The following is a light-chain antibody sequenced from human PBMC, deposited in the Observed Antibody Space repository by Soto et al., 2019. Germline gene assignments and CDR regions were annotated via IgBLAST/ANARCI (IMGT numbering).Light chain of an antibody. V-gene: IGKV1-5*03. CDR3: QQYNTYWT. CDR2: KAS. CDR1: QSISNL. J-gene: IGKJ1*01. Sequence: DIQMTQSPSTLSASVGDRVTITCRAGQSISNLLAWYQQKPGRAPKLLIFKASSLESGVPSRFSGSGSGTEFTITISSLQPDDFATYYCQQYNTYWTFGQGTKVEIK.